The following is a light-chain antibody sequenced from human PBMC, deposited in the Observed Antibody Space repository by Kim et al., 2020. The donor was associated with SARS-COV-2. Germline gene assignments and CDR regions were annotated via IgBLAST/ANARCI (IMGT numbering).Light chain of an antibody. Sequence: GHAITLSCTGTSSVVGGYNYVSWYQQHPGKAPKLMIYDVSKRPSGVSNRFSGSKSGNTASLTISGLQAEDEADYYCSSYTSSSPYVFGTGTKVTVL. V-gene: IGLV2-14*04. J-gene: IGLJ1*01. CDR2: DVS. CDR1: SSVVGGYNY. CDR3: SSYTSSSPYV.